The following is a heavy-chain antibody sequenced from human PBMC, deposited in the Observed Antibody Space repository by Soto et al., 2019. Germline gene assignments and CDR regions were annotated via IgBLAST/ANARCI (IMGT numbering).Heavy chain of an antibody. V-gene: IGHV3-30-3*01. J-gene: IGHJ6*02. Sequence: GGSLRLSCAASGFTFSSYAMSWVRQAPGKGLEWVAVISYDGSNKYYADSVKGRFTISRDNSKNTLYLQMNSLRAEDTAVYYCARDLKLLIAVAGTHYYYGMDVWGPGTTVTVSS. CDR2: ISYDGSNK. CDR3: ARDLKLLIAVAGTHYYYGMDV. D-gene: IGHD6-19*01. CDR1: GFTFSSYA.